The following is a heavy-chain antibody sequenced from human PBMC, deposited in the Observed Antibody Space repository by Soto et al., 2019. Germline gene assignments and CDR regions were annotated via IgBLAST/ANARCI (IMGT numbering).Heavy chain of an antibody. V-gene: IGHV3-33*01. J-gene: IGHJ4*02. CDR1: GFTFRTYG. CDR3: ARGRVDGGELDW. D-gene: IGHD1-26*01. CDR2: IWYDASNK. Sequence: VQLVESGGGVVQPGRSLRLSCAASGFTFRTYGMYWVRQAPGKGLEWVAVIWYDASNKYYADSVKGRFTISRDNSENTLYLQMNSLRAEDTAVYYCARGRVDGGELDWWGQGTLVTVSS.